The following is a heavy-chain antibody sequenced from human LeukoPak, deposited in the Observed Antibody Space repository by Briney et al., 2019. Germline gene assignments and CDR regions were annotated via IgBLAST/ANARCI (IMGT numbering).Heavy chain of an antibody. V-gene: IGHV4-34*01. CDR2: INHSGST. Sequence: SETLSLTCAVYGGSFSGYYWSWIRQPPGKGLEWIGEINHSGSTNYNPSLKSRVTISVDTSKNQFSLKLSSVTVADTAVYYCARGRVIGCSGGSCPDFDYWGQGTLVTVSS. J-gene: IGHJ4*02. CDR3: ARGRVIGCSGGSCPDFDY. CDR1: GGSFSGYY. D-gene: IGHD2-15*01.